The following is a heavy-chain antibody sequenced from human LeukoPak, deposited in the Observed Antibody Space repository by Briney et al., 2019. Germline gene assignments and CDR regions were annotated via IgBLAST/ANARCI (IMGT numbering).Heavy chain of an antibody. D-gene: IGHD6-19*01. J-gene: IGHJ6*03. CDR2: ISSSGSTI. V-gene: IGHV3-48*04. CDR1: GFTFSSYW. CDR3: ARGRSGWYGFYMDV. Sequence: GGSLRLSCAASGFTFSSYWMHWVRQAPGKGLEWVSYISSSGSTIYYADSVKGRFTISRDNAKNSLYLQMNSLRAEDTAVYYCARGRSGWYGFYMDVWGKGTTVTISS.